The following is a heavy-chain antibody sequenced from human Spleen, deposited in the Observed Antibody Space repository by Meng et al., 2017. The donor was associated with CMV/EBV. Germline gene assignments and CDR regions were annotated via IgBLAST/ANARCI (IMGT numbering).Heavy chain of an antibody. D-gene: IGHD3-9*01. V-gene: IGHV4-59*01. CDR1: GGSISSYY. Sequence: SETLSLTCTVSGGSISSYYWSWIRQPPGKGLEWIGYIYHSGSTNYNPSLKSRVTISVDTSKNQFSLKLSSVTAADTAVYYCARGGATGDVWGQGTTVTVSS. CDR3: ARGGATGDV. J-gene: IGHJ6*02. CDR2: IYHSGST.